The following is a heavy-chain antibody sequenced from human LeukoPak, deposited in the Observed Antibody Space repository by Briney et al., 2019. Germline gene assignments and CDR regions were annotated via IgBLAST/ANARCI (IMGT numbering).Heavy chain of an antibody. CDR2: IFGSGGSA. CDR1: GFTFSSYA. Sequence: GGSLTLSRTPSGFTFSSYAIYWVRAAPGKRVGWVSGIFGSGGSAHYAESVQGRFTISRDNSKNTVYLQMNNLRAEDTAVYYCGNATTGYSSGQYPAWPVDYWGQGTLVTVSS. J-gene: IGHJ4*02. V-gene: IGHV3-23*01. D-gene: IGHD6-19*01. CDR3: GNATTGYSSGQYPAWPVDY.